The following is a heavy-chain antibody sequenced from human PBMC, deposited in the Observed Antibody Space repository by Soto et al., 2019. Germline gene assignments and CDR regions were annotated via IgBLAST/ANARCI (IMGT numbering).Heavy chain of an antibody. J-gene: IGHJ4*02. Sequence: PSETLSLSCTVAGGSIGSSGYYWSWIRKHPGKGLEWIGYIYYSGSTYYNPSLKSRLTISVDTSQNQFSLKLSSVTAADTAVYYCARGGSGNYYNSDYFDSWGQGTLVTVSS. CDR1: GGSIGSSGYY. V-gene: IGHV4-31*03. CDR2: IYYSGST. D-gene: IGHD3-10*01. CDR3: ARGGSGNYYNSDYFDS.